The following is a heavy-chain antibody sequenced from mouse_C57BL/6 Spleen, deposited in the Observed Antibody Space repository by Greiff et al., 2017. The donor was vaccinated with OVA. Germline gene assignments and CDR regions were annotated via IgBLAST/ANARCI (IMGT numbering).Heavy chain of an antibody. CDR1: GYTFTDYE. D-gene: IGHD3-3*01. V-gene: IGHV1-15*01. Sequence: VKLQQSGAELVRPGASVTLSCKASGYTFTDYEMHWVKQTPVHGLEWIGAIDPETGGTAYNQKFKGKAILTADKSSSTAYMELRSLTSEDSAVYYCTSGDLAMDYWGQGTSVTVSS. CDR2: IDPETGGT. J-gene: IGHJ4*01. CDR3: TSGDLAMDY.